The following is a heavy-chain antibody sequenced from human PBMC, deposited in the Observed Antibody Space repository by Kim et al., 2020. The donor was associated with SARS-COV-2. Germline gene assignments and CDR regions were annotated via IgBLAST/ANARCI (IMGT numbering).Heavy chain of an antibody. V-gene: IGHV4-59*08. CDR1: GGSISSYY. J-gene: IGHJ6*02. CDR3: ARLLLWFGELHGMDV. Sequence: SETLSLTCTVSGGSISSYYWSWIRQPPGKGLEWIGYIYYSGSTNYNPSLKSRVTISVDTSKNQFSLKLSSVTAADTAVYYCARLLLWFGELHGMDVWGQGTTVTVSS. D-gene: IGHD3-10*01. CDR2: IYYSGST.